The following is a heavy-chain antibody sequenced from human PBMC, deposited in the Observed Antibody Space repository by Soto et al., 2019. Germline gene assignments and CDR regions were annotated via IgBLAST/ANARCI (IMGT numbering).Heavy chain of an antibody. Sequence: SETLSLTCTVSGGSISSSSYYWGWIRQPPGNGLVWIGRIYYSGTTSYNPSLKSRVTISVETSKNQFSLKLSSVTAADTAVYYCARHRGYYDILTGYYTELNFDYWGQGTLVTVSS. D-gene: IGHD3-9*01. CDR3: ARHRGYYDILTGYYTELNFDY. V-gene: IGHV4-39*01. CDR2: IYYSGTT. J-gene: IGHJ4*02. CDR1: GGSISSSSYY.